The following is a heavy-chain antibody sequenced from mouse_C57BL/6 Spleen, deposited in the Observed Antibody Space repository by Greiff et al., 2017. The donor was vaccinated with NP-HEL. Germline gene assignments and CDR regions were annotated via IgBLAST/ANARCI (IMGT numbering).Heavy chain of an antibody. CDR2: IHPSDSDT. V-gene: IGHV1-74*01. CDR3: ARHEGDGNYEAWFAY. Sequence: QVQLQQPGAELVKPGASVKVSCKASGYTFTSYWMHWVKQRPGQGLEWIGRIHPSDSDTNYNQKFKGKATLTVDKSSSTVYMELSRLTSEDSAVYFCARHEGDGNYEAWFAYWGQGTLVTVSA. J-gene: IGHJ3*01. D-gene: IGHD2-1*01. CDR1: GYTFTSYW.